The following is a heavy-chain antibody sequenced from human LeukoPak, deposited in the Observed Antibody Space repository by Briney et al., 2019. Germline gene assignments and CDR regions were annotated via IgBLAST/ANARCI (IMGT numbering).Heavy chain of an antibody. D-gene: IGHD1-26*01. CDR3: ARIVGATWYYFDY. CDR1: GYSVRSGYH. V-gene: IGHV4-38-2*01. CDR2: IYYGGTT. J-gene: IGHJ4*02. Sequence: SETLSLTCAVSGYSVRSGYHWGWIRQPPGEGLEWIGSIYYGGTTYYNPSLKSRVTISVDTSKNQFSLKLSSVTAADTTVYYCARIVGATWYYFDYWGQGTLVTVSS.